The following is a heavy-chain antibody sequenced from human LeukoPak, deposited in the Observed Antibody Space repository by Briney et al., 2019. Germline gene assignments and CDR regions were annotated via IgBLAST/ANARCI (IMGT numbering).Heavy chain of an antibody. CDR1: GYTFTGYY. V-gene: IGHV1-2*02. CDR3: ARVISGYVLSFDI. CDR2: INPNSGGT. Sequence: GASVKVSCKASGYTFTGYYMHWVRQATGQGLEWMGWINPNSGGTNYAQKFQGRVTMTRDTSISTAYMELSRLRSDDTAVYYCARVISGYVLSFDIWGQGTMVTVSS. J-gene: IGHJ3*02. D-gene: IGHD5-12*01.